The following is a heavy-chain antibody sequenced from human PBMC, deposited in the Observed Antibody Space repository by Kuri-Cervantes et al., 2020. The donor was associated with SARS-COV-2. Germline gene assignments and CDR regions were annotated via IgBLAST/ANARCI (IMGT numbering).Heavy chain of an antibody. D-gene: IGHD3-3*01. V-gene: IGHV3-21*01. CDR2: ISSSSSYI. Sequence: GESLKISCATSGFPFSNFGMHWVRQAPGKGLEWVSSISSSSSYIYYADSVRGRFTISRDNAKNSLYLQVNSLRAEDTAVYYCARADFWSGYYSDYWGQGTLVTVSS. J-gene: IGHJ4*02. CDR3: ARADFWSGYYSDY. CDR1: GFPFSNFG.